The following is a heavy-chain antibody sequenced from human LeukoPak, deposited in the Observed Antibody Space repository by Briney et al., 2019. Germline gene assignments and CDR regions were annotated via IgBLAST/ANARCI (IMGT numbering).Heavy chain of an antibody. D-gene: IGHD3-22*01. CDR2: IYPADSDT. CDR1: GYSFTSSW. V-gene: IGHV5-51*01. Sequence: GEPLNFSCMGSGYSFTSSWIIWVGQLQGKGLAWMGIIYPADSDTRYSPSFQGQVTISADKSISTAYLQWSSLKASDTAMYYCARLDYDSSGSYFDYWGQGTLVTVSS. CDR3: ARLDYDSSGSYFDY. J-gene: IGHJ4*02.